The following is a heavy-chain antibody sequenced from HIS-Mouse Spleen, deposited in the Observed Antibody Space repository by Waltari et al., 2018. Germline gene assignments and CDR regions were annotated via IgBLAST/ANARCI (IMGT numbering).Heavy chain of an antibody. V-gene: IGHV2-26*01. Sequence: QVTLKESGPVLVKPTETLTLTCTVSGFSLSNARMGVSWIRQPPGKALEWLAHIFSNDEKSYSTSLKSRLTISKDTSKSQVVLTMTNMDPVDTATYYCARISNYDFWSGYPKGHNWFDPWGQGTLVTVSS. CDR2: IFSNDEK. CDR1: GFSLSNARMG. D-gene: IGHD3-3*01. CDR3: ARISNYDFWSGYPKGHNWFDP. J-gene: IGHJ5*02.